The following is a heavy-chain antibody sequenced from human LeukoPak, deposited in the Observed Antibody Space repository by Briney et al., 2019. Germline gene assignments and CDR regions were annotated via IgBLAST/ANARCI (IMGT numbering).Heavy chain of an antibody. CDR1: GGSISSGGYS. Sequence: SETLSLTCAVSGGSISSGGYSWSWIRQPPGKGLEWIRYIYHSGSTYYNPSLKSRVTISVDRSKNQFSLKLSSVTAADTAVYYCASRQGGGILSTLGTFDYWGQGTLVTVSS. J-gene: IGHJ4*02. V-gene: IGHV4-30-2*01. CDR3: ASRQGGGILSTLGTFDY. D-gene: IGHD2-15*01. CDR2: IYHSGST.